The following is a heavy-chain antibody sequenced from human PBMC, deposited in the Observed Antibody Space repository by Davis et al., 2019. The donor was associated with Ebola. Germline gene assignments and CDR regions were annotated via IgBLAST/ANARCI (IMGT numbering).Heavy chain of an antibody. CDR1: GYTFTSYY. CDR3: ARPLYGNSWFGYVFDI. CDR2: INPSGGST. D-gene: IGHD6-13*01. Sequence: AASVKVSCKASGYTFTSYYMHWVRQAPGQGLEWMGIINPSGGSTSYAQKFQGRVTMTRDTSTSTAYMELRSLRSDDTATYYCARPLYGNSWFGYVFDIWGQGTMVIVSS. V-gene: IGHV1-46*01. J-gene: IGHJ3*02.